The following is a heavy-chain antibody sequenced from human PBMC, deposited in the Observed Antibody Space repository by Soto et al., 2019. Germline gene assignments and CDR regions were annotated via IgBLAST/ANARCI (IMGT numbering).Heavy chain of an antibody. D-gene: IGHD3-3*01. J-gene: IGHJ4*02. CDR2: ISSSGRSI. CDR3: ARDPAVFGVDN. CDR1: GFTFSSHW. Sequence: EVQLVESGGGLVQPGGSLRLSCVASGFTFSSHWMNWVRQAPGEGLVWVSRISSSGRSIDYADSVKGRFTISRDNARNTLFLQMNSLRAEDTAVYYCARDPAVFGVDNWGQGTLVTVSS. V-gene: IGHV3-74*01.